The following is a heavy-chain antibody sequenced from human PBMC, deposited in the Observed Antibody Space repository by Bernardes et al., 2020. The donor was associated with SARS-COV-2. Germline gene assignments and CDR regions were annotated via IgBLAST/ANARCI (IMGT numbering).Heavy chain of an antibody. J-gene: IGHJ5*02. CDR3: AKKGSSWYVGWFDP. D-gene: IGHD6-13*01. V-gene: IGHV3-23*01. Sequence: GGSLRLSCAASGFTFSSYAMSWVRQAPGKGLEWVSDISGSGGSTYYADSVKGRFTISRDESKNTLYLQMNSLRAEDTAVYYCAKKGSSWYVGWFDPWGQGTLVTVSS. CDR1: GFTFSSYA. CDR2: ISGSGGST.